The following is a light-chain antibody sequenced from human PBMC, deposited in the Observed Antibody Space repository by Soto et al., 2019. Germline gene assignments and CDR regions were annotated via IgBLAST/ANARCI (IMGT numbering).Light chain of an antibody. Sequence: QAVVTQEPSFSVSPGGTVTLTCGLSSGSVSTSYYPSWHQQTPGQAPCTLIYNTDTRSSGVPDRFSGSILGNKAALTITGAQADDESEYYCMLYMGSVFWVFGGGTKLTVL. CDR1: SGSVSTSYY. J-gene: IGLJ3*02. V-gene: IGLV8-61*01. CDR3: MLYMGSVFWV. CDR2: NTD.